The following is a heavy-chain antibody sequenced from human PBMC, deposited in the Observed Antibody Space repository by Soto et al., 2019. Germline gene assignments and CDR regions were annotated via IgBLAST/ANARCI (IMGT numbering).Heavy chain of an antibody. CDR1: GGTFSSYA. Sequence: ASVKVSCKASGGTFSSYAISWVRQAPGQGLEWMGWIIAIFSKTNYSQKFQGRVTITTDESTSTAYMELSSLRSEDTAVYYCARSPGYSYGDYWGQGTLVTAPQ. J-gene: IGHJ4*02. D-gene: IGHD5-18*01. CDR3: ARSPGYSYGDY. CDR2: IIAIFSKT. V-gene: IGHV1-69*05.